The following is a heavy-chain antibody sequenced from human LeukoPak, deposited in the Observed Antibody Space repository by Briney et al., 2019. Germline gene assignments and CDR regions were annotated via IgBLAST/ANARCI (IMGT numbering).Heavy chain of an antibody. D-gene: IGHD6-13*01. CDR3: TTLAAAGTNY. J-gene: IGHJ4*02. CDR1: GFTFSRYW. CDR2: ADYDGSDT. Sequence: GGSLRLSCAASGFTFSRYWMHWVRQAPGKGLVWVSRADYDGSDTSYADSVRGRFTISRDNAKNTLYLQMNSLSAEDTAVYYCTTLAAAGTNYWGQGTLVTVSS. V-gene: IGHV3-74*01.